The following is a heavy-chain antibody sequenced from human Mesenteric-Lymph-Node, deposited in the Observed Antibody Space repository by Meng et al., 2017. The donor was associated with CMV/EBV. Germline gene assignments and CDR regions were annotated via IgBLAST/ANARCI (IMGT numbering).Heavy chain of an antibody. J-gene: IGHJ4*02. CDR2: IKSKTDGGTT. CDR3: AKLGGRFLEWSPFDT. V-gene: IGHV3-15*01. D-gene: IGHD3-3*01. CDR1: GFTFSNAW. Sequence: GGSLRLSCAASGFTFSNAWMSWVRQAPGKGLEWVGRIKSKTDGGTTDYAAPVKGRFTISRDDSKNTLYLQMNSLKTEDTAVYYCAKLGGRFLEWSPFDTWGQGTLVTVSS.